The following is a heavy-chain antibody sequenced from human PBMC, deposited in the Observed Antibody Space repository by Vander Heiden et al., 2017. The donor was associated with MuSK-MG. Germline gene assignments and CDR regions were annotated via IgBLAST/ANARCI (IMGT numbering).Heavy chain of an antibody. Sequence: EVQLVESGGVVVQPGGSLRLSCAASGFTFDDYAMHWVRQAPGKGLEWVSLISWDGGSTYYADSVKGRFTISRDNSKNSLYLQMNSLRAEDTALYYCAKDRMPVATSPNYYYGMDVWGQGTTVTVYS. CDR3: AKDRMPVATSPNYYYGMDV. J-gene: IGHJ6*01. CDR2: ISWDGGST. CDR1: GFTFDDYA. D-gene: IGHD5-12*01. V-gene: IGHV3-43D*03.